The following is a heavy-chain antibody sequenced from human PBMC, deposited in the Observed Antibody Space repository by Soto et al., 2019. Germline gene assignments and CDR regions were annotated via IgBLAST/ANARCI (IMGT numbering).Heavy chain of an antibody. CDR1: GYTFTSYA. Sequence: GASVKVSCKASGYTFTSYAMHWVRQAPGQRLEWMGWINAGNGNTKYSQKFQGRVTITRDTSASTAYMELSSLRSEDTAVYYCAREACTNGVCPWQYFDYWGQGTLVTV. CDR2: INAGNGNT. D-gene: IGHD2-8*01. V-gene: IGHV1-3*01. J-gene: IGHJ4*02. CDR3: AREACTNGVCPWQYFDY.